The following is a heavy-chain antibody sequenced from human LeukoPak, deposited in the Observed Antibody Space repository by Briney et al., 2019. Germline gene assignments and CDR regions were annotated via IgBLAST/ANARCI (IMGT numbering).Heavy chain of an antibody. V-gene: IGHV3-53*01. CDR1: GLTVISNY. CDR2: IYSDGGGGTT. J-gene: IGHJ4*02. D-gene: IGHD5-18*01. Sequence: GGSLRLSCAASGLTVISNYMSWVRQAPGEGLEWVSVIYSDGGGGTTYYADSVKGRFTISRDNSKNTLYLQMNSLRAEDTAVYYCAKALFLDTAMVFDYWGQGTLVTVSS. CDR3: AKALFLDTAMVFDY.